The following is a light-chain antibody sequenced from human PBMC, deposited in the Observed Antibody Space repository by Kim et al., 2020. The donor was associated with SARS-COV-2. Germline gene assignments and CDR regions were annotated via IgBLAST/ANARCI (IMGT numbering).Light chain of an antibody. J-gene: IGKJ4*01. CDR2: ATS. CDR1: QSISRF. CDR3: QHGYSPPLT. V-gene: IGKV1-39*01. Sequence: DIQMTQSPSSLSASVGDRVTITCRASQSISRFLNWFQHKPGKAPKFLIYATSSLRSGVPSRFSGSGSGTEFTLTISSLQPEDSATYYCQHGYSPPLTFGGGTKLEI.